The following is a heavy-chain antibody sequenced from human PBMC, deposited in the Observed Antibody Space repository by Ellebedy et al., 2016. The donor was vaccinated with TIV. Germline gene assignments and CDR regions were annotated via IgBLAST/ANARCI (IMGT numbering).Heavy chain of an antibody. D-gene: IGHD6-6*01. V-gene: IGHV4-59*01. J-gene: IGHJ4*02. CDR1: GGSMRTYF. Sequence: MPSETLSLTCPVSGGSMRTYFWTWIRQPPGKGLEWIGYIDYSGTTNYNPSLRTRVTMSVDRSKSEFSLNLTSMTAADTAVYYCARDTTGYSSSTGFDSWGQGILVTVSA. CDR3: ARDTTGYSSSTGFDS. CDR2: IDYSGTT.